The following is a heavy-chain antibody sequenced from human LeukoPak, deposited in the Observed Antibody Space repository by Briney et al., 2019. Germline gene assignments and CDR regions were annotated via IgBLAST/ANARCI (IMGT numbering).Heavy chain of an antibody. CDR3: AREGIVVVPAAISGFYYYYYGMDV. V-gene: IGHV1-2*02. J-gene: IGHJ6*02. CDR1: GYTFTGYY. Sequence: ASVKVSCKASGYTFTGYYMHWVRPAPGQGLEWMGWINPNSGGTNYAQKFQGRVTMTRDTSISTAYMELSRLRSDDTAVYYCAREGIVVVPAAISGFYYYYYGMDVWGQGTTVTVSS. D-gene: IGHD2-2*02. CDR2: INPNSGGT.